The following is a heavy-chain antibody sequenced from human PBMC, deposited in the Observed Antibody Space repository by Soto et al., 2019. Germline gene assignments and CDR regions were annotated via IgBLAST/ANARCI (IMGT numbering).Heavy chain of an antibody. CDR2: IYYSSTT. CDR1: GDSISSGDYY. D-gene: IGHD2-21*01. CDR3: ARGLCGGACYASET. J-gene: IGHJ3*02. V-gene: IGHV4-30-4*01. Sequence: SETLSLTCIVSGDSISSGDYYWSWIRQPPGKGLEWIGYIYYSSTTYYNPSLKSRVTISVDKSKNHFSLELTSVTAADTAVYYCARGLCGGACYASETWGQGTMVTVSS.